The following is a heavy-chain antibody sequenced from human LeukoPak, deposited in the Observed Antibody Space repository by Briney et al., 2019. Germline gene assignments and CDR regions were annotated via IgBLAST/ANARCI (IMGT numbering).Heavy chain of an antibody. V-gene: IGHV3-23*05. CDR1: GFTFSSYV. CDR2: ITSGRTT. D-gene: IGHD1-14*01. J-gene: IGHJ4*02. Sequence: GGSLRLSCVASGFTFSSYVLSWVRQAPGKGLEWLSSITSGRTTYYADSVRGRFTISRDNSKNTLTLQMNSLSAEDTAVYYCARKTPLNPHDCWGQGTLVTVSS. CDR3: ARKTPLNPHDC.